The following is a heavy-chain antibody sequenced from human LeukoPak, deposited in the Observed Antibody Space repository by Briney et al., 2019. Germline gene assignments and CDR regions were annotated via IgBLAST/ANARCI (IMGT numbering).Heavy chain of an antibody. CDR2: VNHNGNVN. D-gene: IGHD3-16*01. V-gene: IGHV3-7*03. Sequence: GGSLRLSCAASGFTFSSYWMNWARQAPGKGLEWVASVNHNGNVNYYVDFVKGRFTISRDNAKNSLYLQMSNLRAEDTAVYFCARGGGLDVWGQGATVTVSS. J-gene: IGHJ6*02. CDR3: ARGGGLDV. CDR1: GFTFSSYW.